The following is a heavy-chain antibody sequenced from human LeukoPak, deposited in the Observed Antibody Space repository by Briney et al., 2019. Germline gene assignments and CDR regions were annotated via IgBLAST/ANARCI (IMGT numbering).Heavy chain of an antibody. V-gene: IGHV3-23*01. Sequence: GGSLRLSCAAAGFTFSSYAMSWVRQAPGKGLEWVSVISNSGGSTFYADSVKGRFTISRDNSKNTLYLQMNSLRAEDTAVYCCAKRASGSGTSLYYFVYCGQGTLVTVSS. D-gene: IGHD3-10*01. J-gene: IGHJ4*02. CDR1: GFTFSSYA. CDR2: ISNSGGST. CDR3: AKRASGSGTSLYYFVY.